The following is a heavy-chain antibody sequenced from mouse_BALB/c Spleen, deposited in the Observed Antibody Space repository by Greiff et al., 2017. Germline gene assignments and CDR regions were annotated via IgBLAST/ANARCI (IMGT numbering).Heavy chain of an antibody. Sequence: EVQGVESGGGLVKPGGSLKLSCAASGFAFSSYDMSWVRQTPEKRLEWVAYISSGGGSTYYPDTVKGRFTISRDNAKNTLYLQMSSLKSEDTAMYYCARHKDYRYPDYWGQGTTLTVSS. D-gene: IGHD2-14*01. J-gene: IGHJ2*01. CDR2: ISSGGGST. CDR1: GFAFSSYD. CDR3: ARHKDYRYPDY. V-gene: IGHV5-12-1*01.